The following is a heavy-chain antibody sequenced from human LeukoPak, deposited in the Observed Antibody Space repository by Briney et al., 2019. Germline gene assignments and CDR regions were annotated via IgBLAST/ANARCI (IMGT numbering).Heavy chain of an antibody. CDR3: ARDRTEWELLQAHYYYGMDV. Sequence: GGSLRLSCAASGFTFSSYGMHWVRQAPGKGLVWVAVIWFDGNNKYYTESVKGRFTISRDNSINKLYLQMNSLGAEDTAVYYCARDRTEWELLQAHYYYGMDVWGQGTTVTVSS. V-gene: IGHV3-33*01. J-gene: IGHJ6*02. CDR2: IWFDGNNK. CDR1: GFTFSSYG. D-gene: IGHD1-26*01.